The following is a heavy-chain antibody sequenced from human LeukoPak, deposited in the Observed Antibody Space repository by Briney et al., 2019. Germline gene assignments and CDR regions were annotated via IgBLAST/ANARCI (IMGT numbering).Heavy chain of an antibody. CDR2: IWYDGSNK. CDR1: GFTFSSYE. Sequence: GGSLRLSCAASGFTFSSYEMNWVRQAPGKGLEWEAVIWYDGSNKYYADSVKGRFTISRDNSKNTLYLQMNSLRAEDTAVYYCASGLGIAAGGTFDYWGQGTLVTVSS. D-gene: IGHD6-13*01. J-gene: IGHJ4*02. V-gene: IGHV3-33*08. CDR3: ASGLGIAAGGTFDY.